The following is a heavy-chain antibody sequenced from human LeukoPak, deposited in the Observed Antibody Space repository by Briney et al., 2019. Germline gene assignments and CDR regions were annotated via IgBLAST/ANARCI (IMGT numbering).Heavy chain of an antibody. V-gene: IGHV3-11*04. CDR1: GFTLSDYY. CDR2: ISSSGSTI. D-gene: IGHD6-13*01. CDR3: ARCVAAAGTNYPPDY. Sequence: PGGSLRLSCAASGFTLSDYYMSWIRQAPGKGLEWVSYISSSGSTIYYADSVKGRFTISRDNAKNSLHLQMNSLRAEDTAVYYCARCVAAAGTNYPPDYWGQGTLVTVSS. J-gene: IGHJ4*02.